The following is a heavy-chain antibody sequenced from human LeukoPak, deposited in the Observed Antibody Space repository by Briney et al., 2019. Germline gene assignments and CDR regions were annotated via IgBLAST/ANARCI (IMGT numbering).Heavy chain of an antibody. V-gene: IGHV1-46*01. CDR3: ARGSSTSRYYFDY. J-gene: IGHJ4*02. CDR1: GYTFTIYY. Sequence: ASVRVSCTASGYTFTIYYMHWVREGPGQGLGWMGIINPSGGSTSYAQKFQGRVTMTRDMSTSTVYMELSSLRSEDTAVYYCARGSSTSRYYFDYWGQGTLVTVSS. D-gene: IGHD2-2*01. CDR2: INPSGGST.